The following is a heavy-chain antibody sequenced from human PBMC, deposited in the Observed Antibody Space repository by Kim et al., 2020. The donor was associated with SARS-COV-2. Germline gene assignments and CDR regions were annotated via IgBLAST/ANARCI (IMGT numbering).Heavy chain of an antibody. V-gene: IGHV3-7*03. CDR3: ARDGLGIAAAATNY. J-gene: IGHJ4*02. D-gene: IGHD6-13*01. Sequence: GSLRLSCAASRFTFSSYWMSWVRQAPGKGLEWVANIKQDGSEKYYVDSVKGRFTISRDNAKNSLYLQMNSLRAEDTAVYYCARDGLGIAAAATNYWGQGTLVTVSS. CDR2: IKQDGSEK. CDR1: RFTFSSYW.